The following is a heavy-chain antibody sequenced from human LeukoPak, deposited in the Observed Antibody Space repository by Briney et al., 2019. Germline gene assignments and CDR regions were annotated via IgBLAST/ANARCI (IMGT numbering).Heavy chain of an antibody. D-gene: IGHD6-6*01. CDR2: IYSGGST. V-gene: IGHV3-53*01. CDR3: AREPSEHYYMDV. J-gene: IGHJ6*03. Sequence: GGSLRLSCAASGFTVSSNYMSWVRQAPGKGLEWVSVIYSGGSTYYADSVKGRFTISRDNSKNTLYLQMNSLRAEDTAVYYCAREPSEHYYMDVWGKGTTVTVSS. CDR1: GFTVSSNY.